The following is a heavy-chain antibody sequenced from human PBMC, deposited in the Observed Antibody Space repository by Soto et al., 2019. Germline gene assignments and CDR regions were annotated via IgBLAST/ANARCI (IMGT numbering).Heavy chain of an antibody. D-gene: IGHD3-9*01. J-gene: IGHJ4*02. Sequence: ASVKVSCKASGYTFTSYAMHWVRQAPGQRLEWMGWINAGNGNTKYSQKFQGRVTITRDTSASTAYMELSSLRSEDTAVYYCARDITYYDILTGYYLSGVFDYWGQGTLVTVSS. CDR2: INAGNGNT. CDR1: GYTFTSYA. V-gene: IGHV1-3*01. CDR3: ARDITYYDILTGYYLSGVFDY.